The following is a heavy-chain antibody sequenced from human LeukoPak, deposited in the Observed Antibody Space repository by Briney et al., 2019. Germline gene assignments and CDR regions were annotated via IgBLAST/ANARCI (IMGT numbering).Heavy chain of an antibody. CDR1: GFTFSSYS. D-gene: IGHD5-18*01. CDR2: IWYDGTNK. J-gene: IGHJ3*02. V-gene: IGHV3-33*06. Sequence: GGSLRLSCAASGFTFSSYSMHWVRQAPGKGLEWVSLIWYDGTNKYYGYAVKGRFTISRDNSNKTMYLKMNSLRAEDTAVYFCAKGLTPGIQLWPQDAFDIRGQGTMVTVSS. CDR3: AKGLTPGIQLWPQDAFDI.